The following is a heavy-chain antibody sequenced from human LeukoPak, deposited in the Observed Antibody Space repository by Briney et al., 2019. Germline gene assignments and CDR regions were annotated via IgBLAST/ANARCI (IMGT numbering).Heavy chain of an antibody. J-gene: IGHJ4*02. D-gene: IGHD6-13*01. V-gene: IGHV1-2*02. Sequence: ASVKVSCKASGYSFTAYYMNWVRQAPGQGLEWMGWINPNSGGANYAEKFQGRVTMTRDTSISTAYMEVSSLRPDDTAVYYCARGGTTAAGGDCWGQGTLVTVSS. CDR1: GYSFTAYY. CDR2: INPNSGGA. CDR3: ARGGTTAAGGDC.